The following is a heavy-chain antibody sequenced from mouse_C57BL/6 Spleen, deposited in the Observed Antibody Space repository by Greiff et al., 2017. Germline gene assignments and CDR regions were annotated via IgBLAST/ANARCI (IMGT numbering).Heavy chain of an antibody. CDR2: IRLKSDNYAT. CDR1: GFTFSNYW. V-gene: IGHV6-3*01. J-gene: IGHJ4*01. Sequence: EVMLVESGGGLVQPGGSMKLSCVASGFTFSNYWMNLVRQSPEQGLEWVAQIRLKSDNYATHYAESVKGRFTISRDDSKSSVYLQMNNLRAEDTGIYYCIELLYYAMDYWGQGTSVTVSS. CDR3: IELLYYAMDY.